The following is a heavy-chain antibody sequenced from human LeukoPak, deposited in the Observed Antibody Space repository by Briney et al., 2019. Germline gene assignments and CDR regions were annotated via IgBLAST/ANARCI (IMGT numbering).Heavy chain of an antibody. CDR2: IYYNGYT. V-gene: IGHV4-39*01. D-gene: IGHD3-22*01. CDR1: GGSVSSTTYY. Sequence: SETLFLTCIVCGGSVSSTTYYWGWFRQPPGKGLEWIGSIYYNGYTYYNPSLKSRLTMSVDMSRNQFSLELSSVTAADTAVYYCARHDYDSSGYRRDYYFDYWGQGTLVTVSS. CDR3: ARHDYDSSGYRRDYYFDY. J-gene: IGHJ4*02.